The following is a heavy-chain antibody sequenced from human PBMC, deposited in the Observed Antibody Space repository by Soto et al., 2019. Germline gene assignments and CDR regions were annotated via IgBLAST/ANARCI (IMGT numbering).Heavy chain of an antibody. CDR2: IYSDGTT. CDR1: GFGVGGID. J-gene: IGHJ4*02. V-gene: IGHV3-53*02. D-gene: IGHD6-13*01. CDR3: ARDVLGSNSWNSLN. Sequence: EVQLGETGGALMQPGGSLRLSCAVFGFGVGGIDMSWVRQAPGKGLQWVSVIYSDGTTNYADSVRGRFSIIRDSPKNILYLQMNSLRADDTAVYFCARDVLGSNSWNSLNWGWGILSPSPQ.